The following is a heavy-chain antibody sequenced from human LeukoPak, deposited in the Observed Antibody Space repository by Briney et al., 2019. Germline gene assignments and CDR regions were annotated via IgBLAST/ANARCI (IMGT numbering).Heavy chain of an antibody. CDR3: ARRTHNNAGYYYYYYMDV. V-gene: IGHV4-34*01. J-gene: IGHJ6*03. Sequence: PSETLSLTCAVYGGSFSGYYWSWIRQPPGKGLEWIGEINHSGSTNYNPSLKSRVTISVDTSKNQFSLKLSSVTAADTAVYYCARRTHNNAGYYYYYYMDVWGEGTTVTVSS. D-gene: IGHD1-14*01. CDR1: GGSFSGYY. CDR2: INHSGST.